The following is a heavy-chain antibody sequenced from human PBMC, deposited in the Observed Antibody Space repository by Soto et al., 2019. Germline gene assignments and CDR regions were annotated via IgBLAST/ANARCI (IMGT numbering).Heavy chain of an antibody. D-gene: IGHD3-3*01. CDR3: AKDCAFGS. CDR2: ISGSGVTT. Sequence: EMQLLESGGGLVQPGGSLRLSCAASGFTFSSYAMSWVRQAPGKGLEWVSAISGSGVTTYYADSGKGRFTISRDNSKTTLHLQMNSLRAEDTAVYYCAKDCAFGSGGQGTLVTVSS. V-gene: IGHV3-23*01. CDR1: GFTFSSYA. J-gene: IGHJ4*02.